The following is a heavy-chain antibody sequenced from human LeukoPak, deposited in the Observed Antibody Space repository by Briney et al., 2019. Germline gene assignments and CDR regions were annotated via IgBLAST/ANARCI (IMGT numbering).Heavy chain of an antibody. J-gene: IGHJ4*02. V-gene: IGHV3-21*04. CDR3: ARVVAAAGLYFDY. CDR2: ISGSSTYI. CDR1: GFTFSSYS. Sequence: GGSLRLSCAASGFTFSSYSMNWVRQAPGKGLEWVSSISGSSTYIYYADSVKGRFTISRDNSKNTLYLQMNSLRAEDTAVYYCARVVAAAGLYFDYWGQGTLVTVSS. D-gene: IGHD6-13*01.